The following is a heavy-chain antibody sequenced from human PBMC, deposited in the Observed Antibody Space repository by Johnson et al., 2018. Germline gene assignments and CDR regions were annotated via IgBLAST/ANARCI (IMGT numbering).Heavy chain of an antibody. CDR2: ISSSSSYI. D-gene: IGHD3-22*01. V-gene: IGHV3-21*01. J-gene: IGHJ1*01. CDR3: ATEMTDYYDSSGYSH. Sequence: EVQLVETGGGLVQPGGSLRLSCAASGFTFSSYSMNWVRQAPGKGLEWVSSISSSSSYIYYADSVKGRFTISRDNAKNSLYLQMNSLRAEDTAVYYCATEMTDYYDSSGYSHWGQGTLVTVSS. CDR1: GFTFSSYS.